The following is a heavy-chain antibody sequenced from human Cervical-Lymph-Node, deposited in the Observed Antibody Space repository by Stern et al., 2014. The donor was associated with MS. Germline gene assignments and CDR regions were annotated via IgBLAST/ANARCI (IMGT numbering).Heavy chain of an antibody. V-gene: IGHV3-9*01. CDR3: AKGVEDGYNPAYFDY. CDR2: ISVNSVAS. D-gene: IGHD5-24*01. J-gene: IGHJ4*02. Sequence: VQLVESGGGLVQPGRSLRLACAASGFTFDDFAMHWVRQTPGKCLEWVSGISVNSVASAYGDSVKGRFTISRDNTKNSLYLQLNSLRAEDTALYFCAKGVEDGYNPAYFDYWGRGTLVTVS. CDR1: GFTFDDFA.